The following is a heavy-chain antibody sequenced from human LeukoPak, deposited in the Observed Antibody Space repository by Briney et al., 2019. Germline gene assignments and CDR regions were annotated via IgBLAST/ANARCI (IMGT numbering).Heavy chain of an antibody. J-gene: IGHJ4*02. V-gene: IGHV2-5*01. CDR2: HYWNDDK. CDR3: AHSEFYYDSSGYPHFDY. Sequence: SGPTLLHPTPTLTLTCTFPGFSLSTRGVGVGWIRQPPGKALERHAPHYWNDDKRHSPSLKSRLTITKDTSKNQVVLTMTNMDPVDTATYYCAHSEFYYDSSGYPHFDYWGQGTLVTVSS. CDR1: GFSLSTRGVG. D-gene: IGHD3-22*01.